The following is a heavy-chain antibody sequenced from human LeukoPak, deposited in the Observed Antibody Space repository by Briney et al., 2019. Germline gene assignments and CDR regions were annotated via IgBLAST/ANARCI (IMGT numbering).Heavy chain of an antibody. D-gene: IGHD3-10*01. CDR1: GYTFTSYD. CDR2: INPSGGST. V-gene: IGHV1-46*01. Sequence: ASVKVSCKASGYTFTSYDINWVRQAPGQGLEWMGIINPSGGSTSYAQKFQGRVTMTRDTSTSTVYMELSSLRSEDTAVYYCARGGEYYGSGSYPYYFDYWGQGTLVTVSS. CDR3: ARGGEYYGSGSYPYYFDY. J-gene: IGHJ4*02.